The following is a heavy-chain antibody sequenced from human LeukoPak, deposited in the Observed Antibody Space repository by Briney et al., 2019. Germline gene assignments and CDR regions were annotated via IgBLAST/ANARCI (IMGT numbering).Heavy chain of an antibody. CDR2: INHSGST. J-gene: IGHJ4*02. CDR1: GGSFSGYY. V-gene: IGHV4-34*01. CDR3: ARGPYCGGDCYSHLDY. D-gene: IGHD2-21*02. Sequence: SETLSLTCAVYGGSFSGYYWSWIRQPPGRGLEWIGEINHSGSTNYNPSLKSRVTVSVDTSKNQFSLKLSSVTAADTAVYYCARGPYCGGDCYSHLDYWGQGTLVTVSS.